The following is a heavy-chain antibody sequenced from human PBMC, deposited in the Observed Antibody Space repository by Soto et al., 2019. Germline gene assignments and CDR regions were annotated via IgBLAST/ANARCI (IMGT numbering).Heavy chain of an antibody. CDR3: ARATEPSGDYLFSTWFDP. CDR2: IYYSGST. D-gene: IGHD4-17*01. Sequence: QVQLQESGPGLVKPSQSLSLTCTVSGGSVSSGGYYWSWIRQHPGKGLEWIGYIYYSGSTYYNPSLKSRVTISVDTSKNQFCLKLSSVTAADTAVYYCARATEPSGDYLFSTWFDPWGQGTLVTVSS. J-gene: IGHJ5*02. V-gene: IGHV4-31*03. CDR1: GGSVSSGGYY.